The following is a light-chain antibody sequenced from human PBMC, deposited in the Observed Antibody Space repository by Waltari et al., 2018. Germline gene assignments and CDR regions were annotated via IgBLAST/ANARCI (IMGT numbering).Light chain of an antibody. CDR3: QAWDSSTEV. Sequence: SYELTQTPSLSVSPGPKASITCSGDKLGAKYAYWYQQKPGQSPVLVIYQATKPPSGIPERFSGSNSGNTATLTISGTQAMDEADYYCQAWDSSTEVFGGGTKLTVL. CDR1: KLGAKY. J-gene: IGLJ2*01. V-gene: IGLV3-1*01. CDR2: QAT.